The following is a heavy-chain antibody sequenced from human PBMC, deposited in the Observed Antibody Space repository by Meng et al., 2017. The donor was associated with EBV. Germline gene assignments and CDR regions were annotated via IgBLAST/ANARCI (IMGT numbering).Heavy chain of an antibody. CDR2: LIPMSGAP. J-gene: IGHJ4*02. V-gene: IGHV1-69*01. CDR1: GGTFRSDA. Sequence: QVQLRQCGAGGKKHGSWVKVSCRTSGGTFRSDAVSWGRQAPGQGLEWMGGLIPMSGAPHYAQKFQDRVTIIADESTSTHSMELNNLRFEDTAMYYCASESGRGFTPDYWGQGTLVTVSS. D-gene: IGHD3-10*01. CDR3: ASESGRGFTPDY.